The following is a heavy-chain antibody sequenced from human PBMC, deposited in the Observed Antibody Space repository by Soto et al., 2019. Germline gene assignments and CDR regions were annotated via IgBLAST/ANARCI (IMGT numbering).Heavy chain of an antibody. J-gene: IGHJ4*02. V-gene: IGHV4-39*01. CDR3: EGRSLLVAPT. D-gene: IGHD2-21*01. CDR2: VYSGGAT. Sequence: SETLSLTCTVSGASMTTAADYWPWIRQPPGKGLEWIGSVYSGGATYYNPSLNGRVTISADTSKNQFSLRLTSVTAADTAVYSCEGRSLLVAPTWGQGILVTVSS. CDR1: GASMTTAADY.